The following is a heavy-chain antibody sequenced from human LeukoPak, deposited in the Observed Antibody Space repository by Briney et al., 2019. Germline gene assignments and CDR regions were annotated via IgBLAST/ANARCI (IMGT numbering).Heavy chain of an antibody. CDR1: GYSFTNYW. Sequence: GESLKISCKGSGYSFTNYWIGWVRQMPGKGLKWMGIIYPGDSDTRYSPSLQGHVTISVDKSSSTAYLQWSSLKASDTAMYYCASALKGSPLNPADYWGQGTLVTVSS. J-gene: IGHJ4*02. CDR2: IYPGDSDT. V-gene: IGHV5-51*01. D-gene: IGHD1-14*01. CDR3: ASALKGSPLNPADY.